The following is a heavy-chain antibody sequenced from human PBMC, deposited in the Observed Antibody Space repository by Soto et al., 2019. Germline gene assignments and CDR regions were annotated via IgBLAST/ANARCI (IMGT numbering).Heavy chain of an antibody. J-gene: IGHJ6*02. D-gene: IGHD5-12*01. CDR2: ISAYNGKT. V-gene: IGHV1-18*01. CDR1: GYTFTSYG. Sequence: QVQLVQSGGEVKKPGASVKLSCTASGYTFTSYGISWVRQAPGQGLEWMGWISAYNGKTNYAQNVQSRVTMTTDTSTRTAYMDLRSLRSDDTAVYDCARGGDVNYYHGMDVWGQGTTVTFSS. CDR3: ARGGDVNYYHGMDV.